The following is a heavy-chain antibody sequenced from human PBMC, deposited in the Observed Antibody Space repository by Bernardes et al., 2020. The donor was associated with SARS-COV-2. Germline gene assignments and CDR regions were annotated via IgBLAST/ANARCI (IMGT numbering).Heavy chain of an antibody. CDR3: ARGDVLVHGGNWLDP. CDR2: IYSSGYT. CDR1: GGSISSGYYS. J-gene: IGHJ5*02. V-gene: IGHV4-30-4*01. Sequence: SETLSLTCTVSGGSISSGYYSWNWVRQPPGKGLEWIGYIYSSGYTFYNPSLESRFTMSVDTSNNQFSLKVTPVTAADTAVYYCARGDVLVHGGNWLDPWGQGTLVTISS. D-gene: IGHD6-13*01.